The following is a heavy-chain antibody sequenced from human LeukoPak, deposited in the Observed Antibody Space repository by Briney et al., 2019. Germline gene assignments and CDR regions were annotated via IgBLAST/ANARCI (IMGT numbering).Heavy chain of an antibody. J-gene: IGHJ4*02. CDR1: GGSFSGYY. CDR3: VRGTFGSGYFY. Sequence: SETLSLTCAVYGGSFSGYYWSWIRQPPGKGLEWIGEINHSGSTNYNPSLKSRVTISVDTSKNQFSLKLSSVTAADTAVYYCVRGTFGSGYFYWGQGTLVTVSS. CDR2: INHSGST. V-gene: IGHV4-34*01. D-gene: IGHD3-3*01.